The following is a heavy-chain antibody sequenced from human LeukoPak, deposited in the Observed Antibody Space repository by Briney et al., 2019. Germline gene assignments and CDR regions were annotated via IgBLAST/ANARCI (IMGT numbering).Heavy chain of an antibody. D-gene: IGHD6-19*01. CDR3: AKPTRASGWLFDY. Sequence: ASVKVSCKASGYTFTGYYMHWVRQAPGQELEWMGWSNPNSGGTNYAPKFQGRVTMTRDTSISTAYMELSRLRSDDTAVYYCAKPTRASGWLFDYWGQGTLVTVSS. V-gene: IGHV1-2*02. CDR2: SNPNSGGT. CDR1: GYTFTGYY. J-gene: IGHJ4*02.